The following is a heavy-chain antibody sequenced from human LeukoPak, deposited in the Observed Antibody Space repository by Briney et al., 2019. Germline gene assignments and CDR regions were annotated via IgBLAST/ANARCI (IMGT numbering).Heavy chain of an antibody. CDR3: AREPPQSDYYGSGSYVYYFDY. CDR1: GGSISSYY. V-gene: IGHV4-59*01. J-gene: IGHJ4*02. D-gene: IGHD3-10*01. Sequence: SETLSLTCTVSGGSISSYYRSWIRQPPGKGLEWFGYIYYSGSTNYNPSLKSRVTISVDTSKNQFSLKLSSVTAADTVVYYCAREPPQSDYYGSGSYVYYFDYWGQGTLVTVSS. CDR2: IYYSGST.